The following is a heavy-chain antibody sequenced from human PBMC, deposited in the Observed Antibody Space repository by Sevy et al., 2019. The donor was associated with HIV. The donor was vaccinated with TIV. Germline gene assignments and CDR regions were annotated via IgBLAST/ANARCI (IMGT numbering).Heavy chain of an antibody. V-gene: IGHV4-59*13. D-gene: IGHD6-13*01. J-gene: IGHJ4*02. CDR3: AGVAAADGFDF. CDR1: GGSISSYY. CDR2: IYYSGST. Sequence: SETLSLTCTVSGGSISSYYWSWIRQPPGKGLEWIGYIYYSGSTNYNPSLKSRVTISVDTSKNQFSLKLSSVTAADTAVYYWAGVAAADGFDFWGQGTLVTVSS.